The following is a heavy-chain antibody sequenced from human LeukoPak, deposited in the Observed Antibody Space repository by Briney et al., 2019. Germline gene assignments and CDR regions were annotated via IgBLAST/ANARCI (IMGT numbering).Heavy chain of an antibody. CDR1: GFTFGDYA. CDR2: IRSKPYGGTT. V-gene: IGHV3-49*03. J-gene: IGHJ4*02. CDR3: TRDQTPYY. Sequence: GGSLRLSCTTSGFTFGDYAMSWFRQAPGKGLDWVGFIRSKPYGGTTEYAASVKGGFTISRDDSKGIAYLQMNSLKTEDTAVYYCTRDQTPYYWGQGTLVTVSS.